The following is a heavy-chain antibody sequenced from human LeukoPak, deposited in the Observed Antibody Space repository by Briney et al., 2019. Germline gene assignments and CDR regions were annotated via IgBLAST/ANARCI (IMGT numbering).Heavy chain of an antibody. J-gene: IGHJ1*01. CDR1: GYTFTGYY. V-gene: IGHV1-2*02. CDR2: INPNSGGT. CDR3: ARNGQQVRYFQH. Sequence: ASVKVSCKASGYTFTGYYMHWVRQAPGQGLEWMGWINPNSGGTNYAQKFQGRVTMTRDTSISTAYMELRSLRSDDTAVYYCARNGQQVRYFQHWGQGTLVTVSS. D-gene: IGHD6-13*01.